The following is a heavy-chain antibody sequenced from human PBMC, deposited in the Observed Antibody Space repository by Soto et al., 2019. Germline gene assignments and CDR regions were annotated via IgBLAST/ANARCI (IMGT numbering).Heavy chain of an antibody. V-gene: IGHV1-2*02. CDR2: IGPESGAT. J-gene: IGHJ4*02. CDR1: GYTFAGHY. CDR3: GRGRSGQIVVFY. D-gene: IGHD1-26*01. Sequence: ASVKVSCKASGYTFAGHYIHWVRQAPEQGPEWMGEIGPESGATRYAQKFQGRVTMTRDTSITTVYMELKNLSPDDTAVYYCGRGRSGQIVVFYWGQGTPVTVSS.